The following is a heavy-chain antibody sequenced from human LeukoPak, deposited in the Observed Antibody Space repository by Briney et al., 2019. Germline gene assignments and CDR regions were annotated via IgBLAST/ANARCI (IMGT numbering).Heavy chain of an antibody. V-gene: IGHV4-38-2*02. D-gene: IGHD6-13*01. J-gene: IGHJ1*01. CDR1: GYSISSGYY. CDR3: ARVAAGIAFFQH. CDR2: IHHSGST. Sequence: PSETLSLTCIVSGYSISSGYYWGWIRQPPGKGLEWIGNIHHSGSTYYNPSLKSRVTISVDTSKNQLSLKVSSVTAADTAVYYCARVAAGIAFFQHWGQGTLVTVSS.